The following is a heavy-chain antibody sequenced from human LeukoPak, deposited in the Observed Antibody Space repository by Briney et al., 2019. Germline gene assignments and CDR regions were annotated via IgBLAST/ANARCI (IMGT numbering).Heavy chain of an antibody. CDR3: ASLMLGYCSGGGCYSDAFDI. CDR1: GFTFSSYA. Sequence: GSLRLSCAASGFTFSSYAMHWVRQAPGKGLEWVAVISYDGSNKYYADSVKGRFTISRDNSKNTLYLQMNSLRAEDTAVYYCASLMLGYCSGGGCYSDAFDIWGQGTMVTVSS. CDR2: ISYDGSNK. J-gene: IGHJ3*02. V-gene: IGHV3-30*04. D-gene: IGHD2-15*01.